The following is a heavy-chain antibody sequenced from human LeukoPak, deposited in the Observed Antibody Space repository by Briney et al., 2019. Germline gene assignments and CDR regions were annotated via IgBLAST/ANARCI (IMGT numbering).Heavy chain of an antibody. J-gene: IGHJ4*02. V-gene: IGHV1-69*04. CDR1: GGTFSSYA. CDR2: IIPILGIA. Sequence: SVKVSCKASGGTFSSYAISWVRQAPGQGLEWMGRIIPILGIANYAQKFQGRVTITADKSTSTAYMELSSLRSEDTAVYYCARDPQLTGDAQPFDYWGQGTLVTVSS. CDR3: ARDPQLTGDAQPFDY. D-gene: IGHD7-27*01.